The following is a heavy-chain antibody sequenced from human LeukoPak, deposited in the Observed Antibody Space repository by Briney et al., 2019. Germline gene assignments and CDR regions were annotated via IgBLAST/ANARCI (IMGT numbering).Heavy chain of an antibody. J-gene: IGHJ6*02. V-gene: IGHV1-2*02. CDR3: ARTALAGTGIVGATKKDYYYYGMDV. CDR2: INPNSGGT. CDR1: GYTFTGYY. Sequence: ASVKVSCKASGYTFTGYYMHWVRQAPGQGLEWMGWINPNSGGTNYAQKFQGRVTLTRDTSISTVYMELSRLRSDDTAVYYCARTALAGTGIVGATKKDYYYYGMDVWGQGTTVTVSS. D-gene: IGHD1-26*01.